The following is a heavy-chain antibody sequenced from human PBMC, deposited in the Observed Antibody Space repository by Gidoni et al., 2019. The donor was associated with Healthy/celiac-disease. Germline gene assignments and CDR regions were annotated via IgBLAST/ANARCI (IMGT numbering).Heavy chain of an antibody. V-gene: IGHV3-30-3*01. CDR3: ARETRGFDY. CDR2: ISYDGSNK. CDR1: GFTFSSYA. J-gene: IGHJ4*02. D-gene: IGHD3-10*01. Sequence: QVQLVESGGGVVQPGRSLRLSCAASGFTFSSYAMHWVSQAPGKGLEWVAFISYDGSNKYYADSVKGRFTISRDNSKNTLYLQMNSLRAEDTAVYYCARETRGFDYWGQGTLVTVSS.